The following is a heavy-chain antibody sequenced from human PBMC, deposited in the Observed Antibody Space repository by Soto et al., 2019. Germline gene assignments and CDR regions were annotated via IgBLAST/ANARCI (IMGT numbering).Heavy chain of an antibody. Sequence: QVQVVQSGAEVKKPGASVKVSCKASGYTFTSHYMHWVRQAPGQGLEWMGIINPSGGSTGYAQEFQDRVTMTRDMSTSTVYMELSSLTFEDTAMYYCARAVATWDVFDIWGQGTMVTVSS. V-gene: IGHV1-46*01. D-gene: IGHD5-12*01. CDR2: INPSGGST. CDR1: GYTFTSHY. CDR3: ARAVATWDVFDI. J-gene: IGHJ3*02.